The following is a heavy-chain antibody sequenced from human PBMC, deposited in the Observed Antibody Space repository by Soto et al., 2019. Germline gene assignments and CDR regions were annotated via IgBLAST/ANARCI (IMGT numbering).Heavy chain of an antibody. J-gene: IGHJ4*02. CDR2: IDPSDSYT. Sequence: PGESLKISCKGSGYSFTSYWISWVRQMPGKGLEWMGRIDPSDSYTNYSPSFQGHVTISADKSISTAYLQWSSLKASDTAMYYCARHPNARKILGYWGPGTLVTVSS. CDR1: GYSFTSYW. V-gene: IGHV5-10-1*01. D-gene: IGHD2-2*01. CDR3: ARHPNARKILGY.